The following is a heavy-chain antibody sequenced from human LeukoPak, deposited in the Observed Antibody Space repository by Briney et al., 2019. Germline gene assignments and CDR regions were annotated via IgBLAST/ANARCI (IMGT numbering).Heavy chain of an antibody. CDR1: GYTFTGYY. CDR3: ARVSRELFPSSGYYRAPPGQPIHFSSANWFDP. J-gene: IGHJ5*02. Sequence: ASVKVSCKASGYTFTGYYMHWVRQAPGQGLEWMGWINPNSGGTNYAQKFQGRVTMTRDTSISTAYMELSRLRSDDTAVYYCARVSRELFPSSGYYRAPPGQPIHFSSANWFDPWGQGTLVTVSS. CDR2: INPNSGGT. D-gene: IGHD3-22*01. V-gene: IGHV1-2*02.